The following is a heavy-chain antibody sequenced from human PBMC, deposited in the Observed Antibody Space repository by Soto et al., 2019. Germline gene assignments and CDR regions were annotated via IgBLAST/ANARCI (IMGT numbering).Heavy chain of an antibody. V-gene: IGHV3-30*18. CDR3: AKDVVVGATPGLGDYYYYYGMDV. Sequence: QVQLVESGGGVVQPGRSLRLSCAASGFTFSSYGMHWVRQAPGKGLEWVAVISYDGSNKYYADSVKGRFTISRDNSKNTLYLEMHRLRAEDTAVYYCAKDVVVGATPGLGDYYYYYGMDVWGEGPTVTVSS. CDR1: GFTFSSYG. D-gene: IGHD1-26*01. CDR2: ISYDGSNK. J-gene: IGHJ6*04.